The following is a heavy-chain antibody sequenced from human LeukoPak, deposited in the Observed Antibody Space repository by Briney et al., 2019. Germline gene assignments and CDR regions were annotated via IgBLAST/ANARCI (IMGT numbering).Heavy chain of an antibody. CDR2: ISTASDYI. V-gene: IGHV3-21*04. Sequence: GGSLTLSCAASGFTFSTYNMNWVRQAPGKGLEWVSSISTASDYIYYADSLKGRFTISRDNAKNSLYLQMNSLRAEDTAVYYCARARDQQLALDYWGQGTLVTVSS. J-gene: IGHJ4*02. D-gene: IGHD6-13*01. CDR3: ARARDQQLALDY. CDR1: GFTFSTYN.